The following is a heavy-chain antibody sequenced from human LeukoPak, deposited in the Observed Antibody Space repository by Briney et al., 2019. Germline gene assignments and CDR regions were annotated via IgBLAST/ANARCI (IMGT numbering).Heavy chain of an antibody. CDR2: ISSSSSYI. CDR1: GFTFSSYS. V-gene: IGHV3-21*01. CDR3: ARAGPPIPVDYYDSSGYYPNWFDP. D-gene: IGHD3-22*01. J-gene: IGHJ5*02. Sequence: GGSLRLSCAASGFTFSSYSMNWVRQAPGKGLEWVSSISSSSSYIYYADSVKGRFTISRDNAKNSLYLQMNSLRAEDTAVYYCARAGPPIPVDYYDSSGYYPNWFDPWGQGTLVTVSS.